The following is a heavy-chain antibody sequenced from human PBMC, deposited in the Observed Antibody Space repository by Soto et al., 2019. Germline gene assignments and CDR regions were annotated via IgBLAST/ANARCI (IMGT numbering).Heavy chain of an antibody. Sequence: ASVKVSCKTSGYTFTAYYMHWVRQAPGQGLEWVGWINPNTGATNYAQKFQGRVTVTRDTSISTAYMDLTSLRSDDTAVYHCARDRPNDYWGQGTLVTVSS. CDR3: ARDRPNDY. J-gene: IGHJ4*02. CDR2: INPNTGAT. V-gene: IGHV1-2*02. CDR1: GYTFTAYY.